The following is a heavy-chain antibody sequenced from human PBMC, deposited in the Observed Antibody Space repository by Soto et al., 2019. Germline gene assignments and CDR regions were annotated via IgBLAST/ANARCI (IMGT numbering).Heavy chain of an antibody. Sequence: QVQLVQSGAEVKKPGASVKVSCKASGYTFTSFDIHWVRQATGQGLEWMGWMNPNSATTNYALKFQDRVTMTRNTSISTAYMEVSSLRSEDTAVYYCARPYYSGWFLFTSWGQGTLVTVSS. J-gene: IGHJ5*02. D-gene: IGHD6-19*01. V-gene: IGHV1-8*01. CDR2: MNPNSATT. CDR1: GYTFTSFD. CDR3: ARPYYSGWFLFTS.